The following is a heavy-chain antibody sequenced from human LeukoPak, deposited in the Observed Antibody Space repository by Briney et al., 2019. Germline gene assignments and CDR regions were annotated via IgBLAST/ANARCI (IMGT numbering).Heavy chain of an antibody. J-gene: IGHJ4*02. D-gene: IGHD5-18*01. Sequence: GGSLRLSCAAPGFTFSSYGMRWVRQAPGKGLEWVAFIRYDGSNKYYADSVKGRFTISRDNSKNTLYLQMNSLRAEDTAVYYCTKSPGIQLWQPFDYWGQGTLVTVSS. V-gene: IGHV3-30*02. CDR3: TKSPGIQLWQPFDY. CDR2: IRYDGSNK. CDR1: GFTFSSYG.